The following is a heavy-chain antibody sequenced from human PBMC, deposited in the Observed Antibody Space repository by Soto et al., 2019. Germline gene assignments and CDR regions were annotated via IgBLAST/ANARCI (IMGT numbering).Heavy chain of an antibody. CDR2: ISGSGGST. CDR1: GFTFSNYA. J-gene: IGHJ4*02. Sequence: EVQLLESGGGLVQPGGSLRLSCAASGFTFSNYAMSWVRQAPGKGLEWVSAISGSGGSTYYADSVKGRFTISRDNSKNTLYLQMNSLRAEDTAVYYCAMDRKQWLAFFDYWGQGPLVSVSS. V-gene: IGHV3-23*01. D-gene: IGHD6-19*01. CDR3: AMDRKQWLAFFDY.